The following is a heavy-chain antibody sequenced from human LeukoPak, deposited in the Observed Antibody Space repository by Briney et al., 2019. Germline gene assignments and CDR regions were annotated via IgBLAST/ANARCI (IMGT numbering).Heavy chain of an antibody. Sequence: PGRSLRLSCVASGFTFSIYGMHWVRQAPGKGLEWVAVISSDGSNKYYADSVKGRFTISRDDSKNTLYLQVNSLRADDTAMYYCAKSSLAAAGQRGYFDYWGQGTLVTVSS. CDR1: GFTFSIYG. CDR3: AKSSLAAAGQRGYFDY. D-gene: IGHD6-13*01. CDR2: ISSDGSNK. J-gene: IGHJ4*02. V-gene: IGHV3-30*18.